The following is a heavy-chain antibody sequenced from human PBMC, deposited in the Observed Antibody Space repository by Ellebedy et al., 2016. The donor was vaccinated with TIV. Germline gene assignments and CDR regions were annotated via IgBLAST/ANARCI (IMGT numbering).Heavy chain of an antibody. D-gene: IGHD3-3*01. V-gene: IGHV4-34*01. CDR3: ARGRDWGYDFWSGYYRRSYYYYMDV. J-gene: IGHJ6*03. CDR2: INHSGST. CDR1: GGSFSGYY. Sequence: SETLSLTXAVYGGSFSGYYWSWIRQPPGKGLEWIGEINHSGSTNYNPSLKSRVTISVDTSKNQFSLKLSSVTAADTAVYYCARGRDWGYDFWSGYYRRSYYYYMDVWGKGTTVTVSS.